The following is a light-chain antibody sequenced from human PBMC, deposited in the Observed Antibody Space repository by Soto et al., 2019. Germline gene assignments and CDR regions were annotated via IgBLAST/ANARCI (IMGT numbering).Light chain of an antibody. J-gene: IGKJ1*01. CDR3: QQYGSAPRS. V-gene: IGKV3-20*01. Sequence: IVITQSPGPLSLSPGERATLSFTVSSSASTSYLAWYQQKPGQAPRLLIYGASSRATGIPDRFSGSGSGTDFTLTISRLEPEDFAVYYCQQYGSAPRSFGQGTKVDIK. CDR1: SSASTSY. CDR2: GAS.